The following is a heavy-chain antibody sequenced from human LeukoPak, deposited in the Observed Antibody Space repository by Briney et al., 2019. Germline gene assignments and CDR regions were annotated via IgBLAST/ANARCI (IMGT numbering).Heavy chain of an antibody. CDR2: ISGSGGST. V-gene: IGHV3-23*01. CDR1: GFTFSSYA. J-gene: IGHJ4*02. Sequence: GGSLRLSYAASGFTFSSYAMSWVRQAPGKGLEWVSAISGSGGSTYYADSVKGRFTISRDNSKNTLYLQMNSLRAEDTAVYYCAKDHRAGIAAAGTDYWGQGTLVTVSS. CDR3: AKDHRAGIAAAGTDY. D-gene: IGHD6-13*01.